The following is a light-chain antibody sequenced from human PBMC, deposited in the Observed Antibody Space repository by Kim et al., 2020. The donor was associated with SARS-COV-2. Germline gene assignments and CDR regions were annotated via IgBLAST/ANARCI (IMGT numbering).Light chain of an antibody. V-gene: IGLV1-40*01. Sequence: QSVLTQPPSVSGAPGQTVTISYTGTNSNDVHWYQQPPGMAPKLIIYADYNRPSGVPDRFSGSKSGTSASLAISGLLAEDEADYYCQTYYNSLTGYV. CDR2: ADY. J-gene: IGLJ1*01. CDR3: QTYYNSLTGYV. CDR1: NSND.